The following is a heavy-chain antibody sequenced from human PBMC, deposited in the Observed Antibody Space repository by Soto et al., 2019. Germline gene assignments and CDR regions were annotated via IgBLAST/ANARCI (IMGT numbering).Heavy chain of an antibody. CDR2: INRDGSVS. V-gene: IGHV3-74*02. CDR3: ARGDCVGGTCYSLAGSFYYYMDV. Sequence: EVQLVESGGGLVQPGGSLRLSCAASGFTFSNYWMYWVRQAPGKGLEWVSRINRDGSVSSYAYSVKGRLTISRDNVKNTLYLQMDSLRAEDTAVYYCARGDCVGGTCYSLAGSFYYYMDVWGKGTTVTVFS. CDR1: GFTFSNYW. J-gene: IGHJ6*03. D-gene: IGHD2-15*01.